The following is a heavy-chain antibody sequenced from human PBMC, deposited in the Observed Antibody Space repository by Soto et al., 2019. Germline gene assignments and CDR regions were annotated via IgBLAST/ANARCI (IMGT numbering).Heavy chain of an antibody. CDR1: GGSISSYY. CDR3: ARVISRGRPAVDY. Sequence: SETLSLTCTVSGGSISSYYWSWIRQPPGKGLEWIGYIYYSGSTNYNPSLKSRVTISVDTSKNQFSLKLSSVTAADTAVYYCARVISRGRPAVDYWGQGTLVTVSS. J-gene: IGHJ4*02. D-gene: IGHD3-16*01. V-gene: IGHV4-59*01. CDR2: IYYSGST.